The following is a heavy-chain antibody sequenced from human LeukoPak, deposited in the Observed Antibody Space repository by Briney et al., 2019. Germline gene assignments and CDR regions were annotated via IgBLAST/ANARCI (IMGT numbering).Heavy chain of an antibody. V-gene: IGHV3-30*03. CDR2: ISYDGSNK. CDR1: GFEFNVYG. J-gene: IGHJ4*02. Sequence: GGSLRLSCAASGFEFNVYGMNWVRQAPGKGLEWVAVISYDGSNKYYADSVKGRFTISRDNSKNTLYLQMNSLRAKDTAVYYCARDPGDILVAGTFDYWGQGTLVTVSS. D-gene: IGHD6-19*01. CDR3: ARDPGDILVAGTFDY.